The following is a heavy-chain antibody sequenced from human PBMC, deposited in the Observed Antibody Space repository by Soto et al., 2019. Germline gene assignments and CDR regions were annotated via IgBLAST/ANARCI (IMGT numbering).Heavy chain of an antibody. V-gene: IGHV4-31*03. CDR1: GGSISSGGYY. J-gene: IGHJ4*02. Sequence: SETLSLTCTVSGGSISSGGYYWSWIRQHPGKGLEWIGYIYYSGSTYYNPSLKSRVTISVDTSKNQFSLKLSSVTAADTAVYYCARDSPYYYDSSGYRHFDYWGQGTLVTVSS. CDR2: IYYSGST. D-gene: IGHD3-22*01. CDR3: ARDSPYYYDSSGYRHFDY.